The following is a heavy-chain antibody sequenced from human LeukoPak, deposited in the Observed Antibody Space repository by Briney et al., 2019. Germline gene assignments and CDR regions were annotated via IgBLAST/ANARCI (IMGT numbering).Heavy chain of an antibody. CDR1: GFTFGSYG. CDR2: ISYDGSNK. Sequence: GGSLRLSCAASGFTFGSYGMHWVRQAPGKGLEWVAVISYDGSNKYYADSVKGRFTISRDNSKNTLYLQMNSLRAEDTAVYYCANIYGSGLGYYYYGMDVWGQGTTVTVSS. D-gene: IGHD3-10*01. V-gene: IGHV3-30*18. J-gene: IGHJ6*02. CDR3: ANIYGSGLGYYYYGMDV.